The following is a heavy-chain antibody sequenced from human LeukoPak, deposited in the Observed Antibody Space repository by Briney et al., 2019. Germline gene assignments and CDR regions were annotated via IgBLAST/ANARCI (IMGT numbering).Heavy chain of an antibody. CDR3: AKEFSAGYYVFDY. CDR2: INPNTCGT. V-gene: IGHV1-2*02. Sequence: GASVKVSCKASGYTFTGYYMHWVRQAPGQGLEWMGGINPNTCGTNYAQKFQGRVTITRDTSISTAYMELSRLRSDDTAAYFCAKEFSAGYYVFDYWGQGTLVTVSS. J-gene: IGHJ4*02. D-gene: IGHD3-22*01. CDR1: GYTFTGYY.